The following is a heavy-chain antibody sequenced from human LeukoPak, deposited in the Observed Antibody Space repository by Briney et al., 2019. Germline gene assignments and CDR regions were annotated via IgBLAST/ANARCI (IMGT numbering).Heavy chain of an antibody. CDR1: GGSISSSNW. CDR2: IYHSGST. D-gene: IGHD4-11*01. J-gene: IGHJ5*02. CDR3: AREVDGTVTPPYNWFDP. V-gene: IGHV4-4*02. Sequence: SGTLSLTCAVSGGSISSSNWWSWVRQPPGKGLEWIGEIYHSGSTYYNPSLKSRVTISVDTSKNQFSLKLSSVTAADTAVYYCAREVDGTVTPPYNWFDPWGQGTLVTVSS.